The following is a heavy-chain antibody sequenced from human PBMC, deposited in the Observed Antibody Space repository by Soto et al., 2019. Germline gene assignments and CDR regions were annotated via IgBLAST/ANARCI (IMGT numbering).Heavy chain of an antibody. V-gene: IGHV3-30*18. Sequence: VQLVESGGGVVQPGRSLRLSCAASGFTFSDYAMHWVRQAPGKGLEWVAVVSHDGRNTHYAESVKGRFTISRDSSKNTVSLEMTSLRAEDTAVYSCAKGGRQWLVTSDFNYWGQGALVTVSS. CDR3: AKGGRQWLVTSDFNY. D-gene: IGHD6-19*01. CDR1: GFTFSDYA. J-gene: IGHJ4*02. CDR2: VSHDGRNT.